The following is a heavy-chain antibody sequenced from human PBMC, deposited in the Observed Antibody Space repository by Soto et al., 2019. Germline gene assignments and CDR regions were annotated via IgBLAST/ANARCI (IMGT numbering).Heavy chain of an antibody. V-gene: IGHV4-30-4*01. Sequence: SETLSLTCNVSGGSVSGVNAYWTWIRQPPGRGLEWLGYIFYRGSTSYNPSLRSRVSISMDTSKNPFSLTLSSLTAADTAVYYCARDNYGSGSYSPFDSLGPGTLVTDS. CDR1: GGSVSGVNAY. CDR3: ARDNYGSGSYSPFDS. D-gene: IGHD3-10*01. CDR2: IFYRGST. J-gene: IGHJ4*02.